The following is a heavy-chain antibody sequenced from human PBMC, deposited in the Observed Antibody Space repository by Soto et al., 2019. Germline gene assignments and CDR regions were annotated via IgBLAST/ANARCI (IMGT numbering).Heavy chain of an antibody. V-gene: IGHV4-30-4*01. CDR2: LYFNGGT. CDR3: ARGISKYSSWYEPHTWFDA. CDR1: GGPINSPDYY. J-gene: IGHJ5*02. D-gene: IGHD6-13*01. Sequence: QVQLQESGPGLVKPSQTLSLTCTVSGGPINSPDYYWTWIRQSPGKGLEWIGYLYFNGGTQYNPSLRTPVSTSLDTSKKHFSLKMRSVTAADTAVYYCARGISKYSSWYEPHTWFDAWGPGVLVTVSS.